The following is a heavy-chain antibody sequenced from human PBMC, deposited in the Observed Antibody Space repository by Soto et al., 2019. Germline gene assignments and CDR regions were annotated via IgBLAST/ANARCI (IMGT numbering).Heavy chain of an antibody. J-gene: IGHJ4*02. CDR1: AYHFSSYY. D-gene: IGHD3-10*01. V-gene: IGHV1-2*06. CDR2: INPNSGNT. CDR3: ATFKQAPIGMDF. Sequence: ASVKVFCNDSAYHFSSYYMYWVRQAPGQVLEWVVRINPNSGNTNYAQRLQGRVSMTRDTSISTSLLELSSLTSDDATLYYCATFKQAPIGMDFWGQGTLVTVSS.